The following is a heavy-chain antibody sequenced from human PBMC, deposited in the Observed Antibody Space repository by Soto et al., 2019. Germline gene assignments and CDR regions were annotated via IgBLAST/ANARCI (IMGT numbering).Heavy chain of an antibody. CDR1: GGSISSSSYY. CDR2: IYYSGST. Sequence: PSETLSLTCTVSGGSISSSSYYWGWIRQPPGTGLEWIGTIYYSGSTYYNPSLKSRVTISVDTSKNHFSLKLSSVSAADTAVFYCARLSSGAFDIWGQGIVVTVSS. V-gene: IGHV4-39*02. D-gene: IGHD2-15*01. J-gene: IGHJ3*02. CDR3: ARLSSGAFDI.